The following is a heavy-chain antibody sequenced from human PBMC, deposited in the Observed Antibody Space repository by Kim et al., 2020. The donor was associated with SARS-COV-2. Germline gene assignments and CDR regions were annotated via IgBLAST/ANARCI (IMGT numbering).Heavy chain of an antibody. V-gene: IGHV4-34*01. D-gene: IGHD3-22*01. CDR1: GGSFSGYY. Sequence: SETLSLTCAVYGGSFSGYYWSWIRQPPGKGLEWIGEINHSGSTNYNPSLKSRVTISVDTSKNQFSLKLSSVTAADTAVYYCARHPYYYDSSGYTFDYWGQGTLVTVSS. J-gene: IGHJ4*02. CDR3: ARHPYYYDSSGYTFDY. CDR2: INHSGST.